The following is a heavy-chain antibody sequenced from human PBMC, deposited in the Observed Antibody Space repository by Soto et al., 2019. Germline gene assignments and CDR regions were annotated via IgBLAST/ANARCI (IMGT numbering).Heavy chain of an antibody. J-gene: IGHJ3*02. CDR1: GYSFTNYW. V-gene: IGHV5-51*01. CDR3: ASRSGMGTYDAFDI. D-gene: IGHD3-3*01. CDR2: IYPGDSET. Sequence: GESLKISCKGSGYSFTNYWIAWVRRMPGKGLEWMGIIYPGDSETRYSPSFQGQVTISADKSISTAYLQWSSLKASDTAIYYCASRSGMGTYDAFDICGQGTMVTVSS.